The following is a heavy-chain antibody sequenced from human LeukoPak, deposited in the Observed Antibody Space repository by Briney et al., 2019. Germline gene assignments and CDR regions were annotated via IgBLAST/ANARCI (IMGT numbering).Heavy chain of an antibody. CDR3: ARVGVTYPDAFDL. CDR1: GGSISNYY. J-gene: IGHJ3*01. D-gene: IGHD2-21*02. CDR2: IYTTGST. V-gene: IGHV4-4*07. Sequence: QPSETLSLTCTVSGGSISNYYWSWIRQPAGKGLEWIGRIYTTGSTNYSPSLKSRVTMSVDTSKNQFSLRLTSVTAADTAVYHCARVGVTYPDAFDLWGQGTMVTVSS.